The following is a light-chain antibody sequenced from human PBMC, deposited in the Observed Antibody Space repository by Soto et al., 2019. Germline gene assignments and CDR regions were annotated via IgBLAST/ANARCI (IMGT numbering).Light chain of an antibody. CDR1: SSDVGGHNY. CDR3: SSYGGSNNLFV. V-gene: IGLV2-8*01. CDR2: EVS. J-gene: IGLJ1*01. Sequence: QSVLAQPPSASGSPGQSVTISCTGTSSDVGGHNYVSWYQQHPGKAPKVMIYEVSKRPSGVPDRFSGSKSGNTASLTVSGLQAEDEADYYCSSYGGSNNLFVFGTGT.